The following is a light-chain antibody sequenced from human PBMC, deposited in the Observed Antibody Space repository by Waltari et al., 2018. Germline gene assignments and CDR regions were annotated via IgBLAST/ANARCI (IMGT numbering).Light chain of an antibody. CDR3: QQYGISVLYT. CDR2: GAS. V-gene: IGKV3-20*01. Sequence: VLTQSPGTLSLSPGERHTLSCRASQSLTKRYLAWYQQKPGQAPRLLINGASSRAAGIPDRFIGGGYGTDFTLTISRLEPDDFAVYYCQQYGISVLYTFGQGTKLEIK. CDR1: QSLTKRY. J-gene: IGKJ2*01.